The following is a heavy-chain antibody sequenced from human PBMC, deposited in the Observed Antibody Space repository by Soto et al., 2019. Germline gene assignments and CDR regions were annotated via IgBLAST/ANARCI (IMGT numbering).Heavy chain of an antibody. V-gene: IGHV1-46*01. CDR1: GYTFTTYY. Sequence: ASVKVSCKASGYTFTTYYIHWLRQAPGQGLEWMGVINPGGGSTSYTQELQGRVTMTRDTSTSTVYMELSSLTSEDTAVYYCARGSAVAYSPALLWGRGTLVTVSS. CDR3: ARGSAVAYSPALL. D-gene: IGHD6-19*01. J-gene: IGHJ4*02. CDR2: INPGGGST.